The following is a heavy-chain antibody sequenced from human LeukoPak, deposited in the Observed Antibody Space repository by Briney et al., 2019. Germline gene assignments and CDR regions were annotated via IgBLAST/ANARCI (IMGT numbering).Heavy chain of an antibody. CDR2: VYYSGST. Sequence: SETLSLTCTVSGGSISSYNWSWIRQPPGKGQERIGYVYYSGSTNYNPSLKSGVTISVDTSTSHFSLKLCSVTAAGTAVYYCARISWKGNGQLLFGESEPSYYYYAMDVWGQGTTVTVSS. V-gene: IGHV4-59*01. CDR1: GGSISSYN. CDR3: ARISWKGNGQLLFGESEPSYYYYAMDV. D-gene: IGHD3-10*01. J-gene: IGHJ6*02.